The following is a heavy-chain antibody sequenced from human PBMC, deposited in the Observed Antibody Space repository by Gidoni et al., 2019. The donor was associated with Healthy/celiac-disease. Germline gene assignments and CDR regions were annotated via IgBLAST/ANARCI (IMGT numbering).Heavy chain of an antibody. CDR3: ARGFLPAAIGDFDY. D-gene: IGHD2-2*02. J-gene: IGHJ4*02. CDR2: IWYDGSNK. Sequence: QVQLVESGGGVPQPGRSLSLSCAASGFTFSSYGMHWVRQAPGKGLEWVAVIWYDGSNKYYADSVKGRFTISRDNSKNTLYLQMNSLRAEDTAVYYCARGFLPAAIGDFDYWGQGTLVTVSS. V-gene: IGHV3-33*01. CDR1: GFTFSSYG.